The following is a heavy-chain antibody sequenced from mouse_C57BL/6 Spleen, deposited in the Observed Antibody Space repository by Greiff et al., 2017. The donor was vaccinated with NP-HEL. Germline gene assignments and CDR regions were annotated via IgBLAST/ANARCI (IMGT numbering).Heavy chain of an antibody. CDR3: ARRRPCVYAMDY. Sequence: EVQLQQSGPELVKPGASVKIPCKASGYTFTDYNMDWVKQSHGKSLEWIGDINPNNGGTIYNQKFKGKVTLTVDKSSSTAYMDIRSLTSVDPAVYDCARRRPCVYAMDYWGQGTSVTVSS. V-gene: IGHV1-18*01. CDR2: INPNNGGT. J-gene: IGHJ4*01. CDR1: GYTFTDYN.